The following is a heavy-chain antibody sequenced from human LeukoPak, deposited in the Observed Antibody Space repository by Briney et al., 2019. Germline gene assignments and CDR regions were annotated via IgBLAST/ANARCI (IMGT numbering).Heavy chain of an antibody. CDR2: ISYDGSNK. Sequence: GGSLRLSCAASGFTFSSYGMHWVRQAPGKGLEWVAVISYDGSNKYYADSVKGRFTISRDNSKNTLFLQMNNLRAEDTAVYYCAKVGAAAHFDYWGQGTLVTVSS. D-gene: IGHD6-13*01. V-gene: IGHV3-30*18. J-gene: IGHJ4*02. CDR1: GFTFSSYG. CDR3: AKVGAAAHFDY.